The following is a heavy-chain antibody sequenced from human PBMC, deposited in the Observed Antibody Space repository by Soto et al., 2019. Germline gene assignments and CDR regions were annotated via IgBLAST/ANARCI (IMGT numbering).Heavy chain of an antibody. CDR1: GFTFSNYG. V-gene: IGHV3-30*18. J-gene: IGHJ4*02. CDR2: ISFDGSRA. Sequence: SLRLSCAASGFTFSNYGMHWVRQAPGKGLEWVAVISFDGSRAYYADSVKGRYTISRDNSQNTLFLQMNSLRAEDTAVYYCAKEDIDHYDTSGYFDYWGQGTLVTVSS. CDR3: AKEDIDHYDTSGYFDY. D-gene: IGHD3-22*01.